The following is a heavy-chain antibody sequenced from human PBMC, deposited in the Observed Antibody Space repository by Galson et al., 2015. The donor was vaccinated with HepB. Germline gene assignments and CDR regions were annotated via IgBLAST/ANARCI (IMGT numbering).Heavy chain of an antibody. CDR1: GFSFSSYW. D-gene: IGHD6-13*01. CDR2: IKQDGSEK. Sequence: SLRLSCAASGFSFSSYWMSWVRQAPGKGLEWVANIKQDGSEKYYVDSVKGRFTISRDNAKNSLYLQMNSLRADDTAVYYCARVAASDDDDHSYFDYWGQGTLVTVSS. CDR3: ARVAASDDDDHSYFDY. V-gene: IGHV3-7*01. J-gene: IGHJ4*02.